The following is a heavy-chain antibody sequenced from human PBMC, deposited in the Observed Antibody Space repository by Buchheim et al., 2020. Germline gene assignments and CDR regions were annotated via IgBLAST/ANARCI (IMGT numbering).Heavy chain of an antibody. D-gene: IGHD3-3*01. Sequence: QVQLVQSGAEVKKPGSSVKVSCKASGGTFSSYTISWVRQAPGQGLEWMGRIIPILGIANYAQKFQGRVTITADKSTSTAYLELSSLRSEDTAVYYCATFLEGDDYETFDLWGRGTL. V-gene: IGHV1-69*02. J-gene: IGHJ2*01. CDR1: GGTFSSYT. CDR2: IIPILGIA. CDR3: ATFLEGDDYETFDL.